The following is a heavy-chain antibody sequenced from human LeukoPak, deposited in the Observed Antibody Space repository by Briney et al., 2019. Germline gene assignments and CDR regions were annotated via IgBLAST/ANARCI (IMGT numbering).Heavy chain of an antibody. J-gene: IGHJ4*02. CDR1: GFTLNTYW. V-gene: IGHV3-7*03. Sequence: PGGSLRLSCAASGFTLNTYWMAWVRQAPGRGLEWLTNVHPDGSQKYYVDSVKGRFTISRDNPKNTLYLQMNSLRAEDTAVYFCAKRGVVIRVFLVGFHKEAYYFDSWGQGALVTVSS. CDR2: VHPDGSQK. D-gene: IGHD3-10*01. CDR3: AKRGVVIRVFLVGFHKEAYYFDS.